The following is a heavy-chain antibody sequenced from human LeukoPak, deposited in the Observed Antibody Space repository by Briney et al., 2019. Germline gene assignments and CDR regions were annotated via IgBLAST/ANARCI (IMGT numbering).Heavy chain of an antibody. D-gene: IGHD5-18*01. V-gene: IGHV3-23*01. CDR1: GLTFSSYA. J-gene: IGHJ6*02. CDR2: ISGSGGST. Sequence: GGSLRLSCAASGLTFSSYAMSWVRQAAGKGLEWVSAISGSGGSTYYADSVKGRFTISRDNSKNTLYLQMNSLRAEDTAVYYCAKDLQLWLLVPYHYGMDVWGQGTTVTVSS. CDR3: AKDLQLWLLVPYHYGMDV.